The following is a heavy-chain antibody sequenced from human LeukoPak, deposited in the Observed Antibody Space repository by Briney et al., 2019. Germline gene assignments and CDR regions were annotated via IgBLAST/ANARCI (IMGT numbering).Heavy chain of an antibody. CDR3: ARDVCSGGSCYAWGFDP. J-gene: IGHJ5*02. CDR1: GGTFSSYA. Sequence: SVKVSCKASGGTFSSYAISWVRQAPGQGLEWMGGIIPIFGIANYAQKFQGRVTITADESTSTAYMELSSLRSEDTAVYYCARDVCSGGSCYAWGFDPWGQGTLVTVSS. CDR2: IIPIFGIA. D-gene: IGHD2-15*01. V-gene: IGHV1-69*13.